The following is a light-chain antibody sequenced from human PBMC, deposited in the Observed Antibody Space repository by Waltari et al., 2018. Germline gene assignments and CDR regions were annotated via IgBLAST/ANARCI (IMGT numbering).Light chain of an antibody. Sequence: EVVLTQSPGTLSLSPGETATLSYRASQSIGRYLVWYQQKSGQAPRLLIYGASTRATGIPDRFSGSGSGTDFSLTISRLEAEDFAVYYCQNHERLPATFGQGTKVEIK. CDR3: QNHERLPAT. CDR2: GAS. V-gene: IGKV3-20*01. J-gene: IGKJ1*01. CDR1: QSIGRY.